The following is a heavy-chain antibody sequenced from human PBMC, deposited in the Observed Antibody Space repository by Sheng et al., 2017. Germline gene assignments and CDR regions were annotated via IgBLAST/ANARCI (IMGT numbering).Heavy chain of an antibody. J-gene: IGHJ4*02. CDR2: IRNKVNSYAT. Sequence: EVQLVESGGGLVQPGGSLKLSCAASGFTFSNSAVHWVRQASGKGLEWVGRIRNKVNSYATAYAESVKGRFTISRDDSKNTAYLQMNTLKTEDTAVYFCVSSILAMSGTTRDYWGQGTLVTV. CDR1: GFTFSNSA. V-gene: IGHV3-73*02. D-gene: IGHD1-1*01. CDR3: VSSILAMSGTTRDY.